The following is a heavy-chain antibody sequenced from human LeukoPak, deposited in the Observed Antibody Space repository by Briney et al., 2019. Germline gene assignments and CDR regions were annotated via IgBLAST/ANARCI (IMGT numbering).Heavy chain of an antibody. D-gene: IGHD3-22*01. V-gene: IGHV1-2*02. CDR1: GYTFTGYY. J-gene: IGHJ3*02. CDR3: AREDSSGYYHEAFDI. Sequence: ASVKVSCKASGYTFTGYYMHWVRQAPGQGLEWMGWINPNSGGANYAQKFQGRVTMTRDTSISTAYMELSRLRSDDTAVYYCAREDSSGYYHEAFDIWGQGTMVTVSS. CDR2: INPNSGGA.